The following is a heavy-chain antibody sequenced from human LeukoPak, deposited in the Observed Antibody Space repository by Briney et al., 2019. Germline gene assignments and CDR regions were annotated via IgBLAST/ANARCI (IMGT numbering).Heavy chain of an antibody. V-gene: IGHV3-66*01. CDR1: GFAVISNY. D-gene: IGHD2-2*01. CDR3: ARSGTRYCTGTSCRSHIDY. J-gene: IGHJ4*02. CDR2: IYPEGST. Sequence: PGGSLRLSCAASGFAVISNYMSWVRQAPGKGLEWVSVIYPEGSTYYADSVKARFTISRDNSKGTLYLQMNSLRAEDTAVYYCARSGTRYCTGTSCRSHIDYWGQGTLVTVSS.